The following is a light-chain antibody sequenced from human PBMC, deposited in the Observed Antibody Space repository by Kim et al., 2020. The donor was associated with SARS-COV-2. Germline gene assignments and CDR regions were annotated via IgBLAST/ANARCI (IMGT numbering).Light chain of an antibody. J-gene: IGKJ2*01. Sequence: SACVGDRVTISCRASQSLDTLLAWYQQKPGKAPKLLIYQASSLQVGVPSRFSGSGSGAEFTLTISSLQPEDFATYYCQQYIRFPYTFGQGTKLEI. CDR2: QAS. V-gene: IGKV1-5*03. CDR3: QQYIRFPYT. CDR1: QSLDTL.